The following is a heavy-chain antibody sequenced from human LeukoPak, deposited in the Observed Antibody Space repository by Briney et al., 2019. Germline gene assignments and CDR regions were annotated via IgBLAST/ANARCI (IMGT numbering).Heavy chain of an antibody. D-gene: IGHD1-26*01. J-gene: IGHJ4*02. Sequence: NLGESLKISCKCSGYSFTSYWIGWVRQLPGKGLEWMGIIYPGDSDTRYSPSFQGQVTTSADKSLSTAYLQWSSLKASDTAMYYCARGSGSYHTAYMNWGQGSPVTVS. V-gene: IGHV5-51*01. CDR2: IYPGDSDT. CDR3: ARGSGSYHTAYMN. CDR1: GYSFTSYW.